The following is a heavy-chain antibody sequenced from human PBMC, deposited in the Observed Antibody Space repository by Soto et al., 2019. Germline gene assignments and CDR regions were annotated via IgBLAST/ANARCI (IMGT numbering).Heavy chain of an antibody. V-gene: IGHV4-59*08. CDR1: GGSISSYY. CDR2: IYNSGST. CDR3: ARFVPLNTAMVSSGFEP. D-gene: IGHD5-18*01. Sequence: PSETLSLTCTVSGGSISSYYCSWIRQPPGKGLEWIGYIYNSGSTNYNPSLKSRVTISVDTSKNQFSLKVTSVTAADTAVYYCARFVPLNTAMVSSGFEPWGQGTLVTVSS. J-gene: IGHJ5*02.